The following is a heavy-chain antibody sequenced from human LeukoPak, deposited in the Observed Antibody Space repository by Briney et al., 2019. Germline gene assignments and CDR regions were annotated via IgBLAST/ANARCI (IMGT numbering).Heavy chain of an antibody. CDR2: IWYDGSNK. J-gene: IGHJ4*02. CDR1: GFTFSIYG. D-gene: IGHD2-15*01. Sequence: PGGSLRLSCAASGFTFSIYGMHWVRQAPGKGLEWVAVIWYDGSNKYYADSVKGRFTISRDNSKNTLYLRMNSLRAEDTAVYYCARGIEDPYYFDYWGQGTLVTVSS. V-gene: IGHV3-33*08. CDR3: ARGIEDPYYFDY.